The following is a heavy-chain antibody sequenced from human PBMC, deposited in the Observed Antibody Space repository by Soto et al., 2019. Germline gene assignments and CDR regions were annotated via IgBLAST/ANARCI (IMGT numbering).Heavy chain of an antibody. CDR3: ARDYYDSSGYYLDY. D-gene: IGHD3-22*01. CDR1: GFTFSSYA. Sequence: GGSLRLSCAASGFTFSSYAMHWVRQAPGKGLEWVAVISYDGSNKYYADSVKGRFTISRDNSKNTLYLQMNSLRAEDTAVYYCARDYYDSSGYYLDYWGQGTLVTGSS. J-gene: IGHJ4*02. V-gene: IGHV3-30-3*01. CDR2: ISYDGSNK.